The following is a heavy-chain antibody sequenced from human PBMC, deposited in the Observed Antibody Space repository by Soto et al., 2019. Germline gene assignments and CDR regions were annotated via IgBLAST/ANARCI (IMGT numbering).Heavy chain of an antibody. J-gene: IGHJ6*03. D-gene: IGHD2-21*01. V-gene: IGHV3-74*01. CDR3: ARGPAIYCGGDCYSKVYYYYMDV. CDR1: GFTFSSYW. Sequence: EVQLVESGGGLVQPGGSLRLSCAASGFTFSSYWMHWVRQAPGKGLVWVSRINSDGSSTSYADSVKGRFTISRDNAKNTLYLQMNSLRAEDTAVYYCARGPAIYCGGDCYSKVYYYYMDVWGKGTTVTVSS. CDR2: INSDGSST.